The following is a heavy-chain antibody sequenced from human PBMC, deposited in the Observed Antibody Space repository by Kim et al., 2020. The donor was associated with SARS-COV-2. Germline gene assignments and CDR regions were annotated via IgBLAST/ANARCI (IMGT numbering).Heavy chain of an antibody. V-gene: IGHV3-11*04. CDR1: GFTFSDYY. Sequence: GGSLRLSCAASGFTFSDYYMSWIRQAPGNGLEWVSYISSSGSTIYYADSVKGRFTISRDNAKNSLYLQMNSLRAEDTAVYYCARAATKYYYGMDVWGQGTTVTVSS. D-gene: IGHD5-12*01. CDR2: ISSSGSTI. J-gene: IGHJ6*02. CDR3: ARAATKYYYGMDV.